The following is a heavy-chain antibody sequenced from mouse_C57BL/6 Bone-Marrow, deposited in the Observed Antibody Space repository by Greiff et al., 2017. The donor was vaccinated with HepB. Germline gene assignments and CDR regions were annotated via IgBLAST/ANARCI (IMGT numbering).Heavy chain of an antibody. J-gene: IGHJ2*01. CDR3: ARGYGKRSLDY. D-gene: IGHD1-1*01. CDR1: DYTFTSYT. V-gene: IGHV1-4*01. CDR2: INPSSGYT. Sequence: QVQLQQSGAELARPGASVKMSCKASDYTFTSYTMHWVKQRPGQGLEWIGYINPSSGYTKYNQKFKDKATLTADKSSSTAYMQLSSLTSEDSAVYYCARGYGKRSLDYWGQGTTLTVSS.